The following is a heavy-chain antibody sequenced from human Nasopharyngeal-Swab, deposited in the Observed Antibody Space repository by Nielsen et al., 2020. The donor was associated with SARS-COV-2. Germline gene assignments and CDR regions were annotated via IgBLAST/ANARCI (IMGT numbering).Heavy chain of an antibody. J-gene: IGHJ5*02. D-gene: IGHD2-2*01. CDR2: ISYDGSNK. Sequence: GPGKRPEWVAVISYDGSNKYYADSVKGRFTISRDNSKNTLYLQMNSLRAEDTAVYYCARERGLVPAATPWFDPWAREPWSPSPQ. V-gene: IGHV3-33*05. CDR3: ARERGLVPAATPWFDP.